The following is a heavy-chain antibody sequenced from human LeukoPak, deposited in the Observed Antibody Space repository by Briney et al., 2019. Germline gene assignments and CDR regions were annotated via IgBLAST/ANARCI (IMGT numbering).Heavy chain of an antibody. J-gene: IGHJ4*02. CDR2: IYYSGDT. CDR1: GGSISSSNW. Sequence: SETLSLTCAVSGGSISSSNWWSWVRQPPGKGLEWVGNIYYSGDTYCNPSLKSRLTISGDTSTNHFSLKLSSGTAADTAVYYCGSGSYYYLVYWGQGTLVTVSS. CDR3: GSGSYYYLVY. V-gene: IGHV4-4*02. D-gene: IGHD1-26*01.